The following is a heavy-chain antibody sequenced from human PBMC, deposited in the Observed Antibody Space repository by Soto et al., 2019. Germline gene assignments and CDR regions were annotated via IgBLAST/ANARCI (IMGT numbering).Heavy chain of an antibody. CDR2: ISSSSSTI. J-gene: IGHJ4*02. CDR3: ARDDSSGYYYGVDY. V-gene: IGHV3-48*02. CDR1: GFTFSSYS. D-gene: IGHD3-22*01. Sequence: EVQLVESGGGLVQPGGSLRLSCAASGFTFSSYSMNWVRQAPGKGLEWVSYISSSSSTIYYADSVKGRFTISRDNAKNSLYLQMNSLRDEDTAVYYCARDDSSGYYYGVDYWGQGTLVTVSS.